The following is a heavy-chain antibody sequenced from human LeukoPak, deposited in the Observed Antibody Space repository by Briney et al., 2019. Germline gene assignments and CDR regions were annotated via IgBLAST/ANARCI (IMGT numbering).Heavy chain of an antibody. CDR2: FDPEDGET. Sequence: ASVKVSCKVSGYTLTELSMHWVRQAPGKGLEWMGGFDPEDGETIYAQKFQGRVTMTEDTSTDTAYMELSSLRSEDTAVYYCATDWSTIFGVADRDDAFDIWGQGTMATVSS. D-gene: IGHD3-3*01. CDR3: ATDWSTIFGVADRDDAFDI. CDR1: GYTLTELS. V-gene: IGHV1-24*01. J-gene: IGHJ3*02.